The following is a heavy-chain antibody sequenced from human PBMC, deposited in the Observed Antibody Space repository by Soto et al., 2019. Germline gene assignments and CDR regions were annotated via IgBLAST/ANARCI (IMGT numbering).Heavy chain of an antibody. V-gene: IGHV4-59*01. D-gene: IGHD2-15*01. J-gene: IGHJ6*02. CDR2: SYNSGST. CDR1: GGSISSYY. Sequence: QVQLQESGPGLVKPSETLSLTCTVSGGSISSYYWSWIRQPPGKGLEWSGYSYNSGSTNYNPSLQSRVTISVDTSKNQFSLKLSSVPAADTAVYYCARDLEGGYGMDVWGQGTTVTVSS. CDR3: ARDLEGGYGMDV.